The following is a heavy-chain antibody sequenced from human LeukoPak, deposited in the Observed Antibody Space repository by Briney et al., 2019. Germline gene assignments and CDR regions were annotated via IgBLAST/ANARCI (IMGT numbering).Heavy chain of an antibody. CDR2: ISSDGNTK. Sequence: PGESLRLSCAASGFTFSNYMMHWARQAPGKGLEWVAVISSDGNTKYYGDAVMGRFTVSRDNSKNTLSLQMNSLRVEDTAVYYCVSGLKSGTNYWGQGALVTVSS. J-gene: IGHJ4*02. V-gene: IGHV3-30*04. CDR1: GFTFSNYM. D-gene: IGHD1-7*01. CDR3: VSGLKSGTNY.